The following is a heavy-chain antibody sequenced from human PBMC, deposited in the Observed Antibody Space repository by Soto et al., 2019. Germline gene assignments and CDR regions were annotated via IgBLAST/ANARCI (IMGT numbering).Heavy chain of an antibody. CDR3: ARGNSPSGYDYDAFDI. D-gene: IGHD5-12*01. J-gene: IGHJ3*02. CDR2: IYYSGST. Sequence: SETLSLTCTVSGGSISSSSYYWGWIRQPPGKGLEWIGSIYYSGSTYYNPSLKSRVTISVDTSKNQFSLKLSSVTAADTAVYYCARGNSPSGYDYDAFDIWGQGTMVTVSS. CDR1: GGSISSSSYY. V-gene: IGHV4-39*01.